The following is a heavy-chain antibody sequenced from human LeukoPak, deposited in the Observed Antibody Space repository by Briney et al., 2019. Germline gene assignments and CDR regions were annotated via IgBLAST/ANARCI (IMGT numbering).Heavy chain of an antibody. D-gene: IGHD2-21*02. CDR3: ARDKLAYCGGDCFLYYYGMDV. J-gene: IGHJ6*02. CDR1: GGSISSSNW. CDR2: IYHSGST. V-gene: IGHV4-4*02. Sequence: SGTLSLTCAVSGGSISSSNWWSWVRQPPGKGLEWIGEIYHSGSTNYNPSLKSRVTISVDKSKNQFSLKLSSVTAADTAVYYCARDKLAYCGGDCFLYYYGMDVWGQGTTVTVPS.